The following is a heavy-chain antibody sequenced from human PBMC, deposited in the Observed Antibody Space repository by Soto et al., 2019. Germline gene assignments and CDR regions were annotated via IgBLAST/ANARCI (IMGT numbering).Heavy chain of an antibody. D-gene: IGHD3-10*01. V-gene: IGHV1-69*06. CDR2: IIPIFGTA. CDR1: GGTFSSYA. J-gene: IGHJ6*02. CDR3: ARDLFMLRGVIGGMDV. Sequence: SVKVSCKASGGTFSSYAISWVRQAPGQGLEWMGGIIPIFGTANYAQKFQGRVTITADKSTSTAYMELSSLRSEDTAVYYCARDLFMLRGVIGGMDVCGQGPTVTVSS.